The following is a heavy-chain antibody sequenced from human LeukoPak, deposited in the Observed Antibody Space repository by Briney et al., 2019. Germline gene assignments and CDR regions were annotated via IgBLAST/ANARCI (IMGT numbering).Heavy chain of an antibody. V-gene: IGHV4-39*01. CDR1: GGSISSGGYY. CDR3: ARRRGGTNWFDP. J-gene: IGHJ5*02. Sequence: SQTLSLTRTVSGGSISSGGYYWGWIRQPPGKGLEWIGSIYYSGSTYYNPSLKSRVTISVDTSKNQFSLKLSSVTAADTAVYYCARRRGGTNWFDPWGQGTLVTVSS. D-gene: IGHD2-15*01. CDR2: IYYSGST.